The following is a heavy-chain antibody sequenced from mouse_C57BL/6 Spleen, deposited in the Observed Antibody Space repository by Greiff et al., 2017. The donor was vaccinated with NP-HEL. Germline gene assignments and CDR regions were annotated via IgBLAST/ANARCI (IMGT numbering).Heavy chain of an antibody. CDR3: ARKTTVVGGVAFDY. CDR2: IDPSDSET. J-gene: IGHJ2*01. V-gene: IGHV1-52*01. Sequence: QVQLQQPGAELVRPGSSVKLSCKASGYTFTSYWMHWVKQRPIQGLEWIGNIDPSDSETHYNQKFKDKATLTVDKSSSTAYMQLSSLTSEDSAVYYCARKTTVVGGVAFDYWGQGTTLTVSS. D-gene: IGHD1-1*01. CDR1: GYTFTSYW.